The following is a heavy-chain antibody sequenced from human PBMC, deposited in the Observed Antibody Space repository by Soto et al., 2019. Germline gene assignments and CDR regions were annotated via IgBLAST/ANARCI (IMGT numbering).Heavy chain of an antibody. J-gene: IGHJ6*02. CDR2: IRSKANSYAT. CDR1: GFTFSGSA. Sequence: GGSLRLSCAASGFTFSGSAMHWVRQASGKGLEWVGRIRSKANSYATAYAASVKGRFTISRDDSKNTAYLQMNSLKTEDTAVYYCTRQCEYCSSTSSSTTMGNYYYYYGMDVWGQGTTVTVSS. CDR3: TRQCEYCSSTSSSTTMGNYYYYYGMDV. V-gene: IGHV3-73*01. D-gene: IGHD2-2*01.